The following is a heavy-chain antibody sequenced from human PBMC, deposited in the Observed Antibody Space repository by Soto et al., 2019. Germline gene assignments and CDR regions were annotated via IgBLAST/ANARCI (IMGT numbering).Heavy chain of an antibody. J-gene: IGHJ3*02. CDR2: TFRKGDT. V-gene: IGHV4-4*02. CDR3: ASYVGTGGYGVFDI. D-gene: IGHD2-8*01. Sequence: SETLSLTCALSGGSVSDKRWWTWVRQTPGKGLEWIGETFRKGDTNYNAFLKSRVSISIDKSRNQVSLILTSVTAAGTAVYYCASYVGTGGYGVFDIWGQGTVVTVSS. CDR1: GGSVSDKRW.